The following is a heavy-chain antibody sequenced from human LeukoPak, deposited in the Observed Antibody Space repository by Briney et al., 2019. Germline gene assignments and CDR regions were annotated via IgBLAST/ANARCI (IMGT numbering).Heavy chain of an antibody. CDR3: ARAGYGDYEGLPDY. Sequence: SGTLSLTCAVSGGSISSSNRWSWVRQPPGKGLEWIGEISHSGSTNYNPSLKSRVTISVDKSKNQFSLKLSSVTAADTAVYYCARAGYGDYEGLPDYWGQGTLVTVSS. CDR2: ISHSGST. V-gene: IGHV4-4*02. D-gene: IGHD4-17*01. J-gene: IGHJ4*02. CDR1: GGSISSSNR.